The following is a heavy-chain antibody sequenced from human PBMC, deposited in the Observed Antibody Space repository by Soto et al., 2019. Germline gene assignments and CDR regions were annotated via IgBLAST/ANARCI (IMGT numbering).Heavy chain of an antibody. CDR2: INASNGNT. CDR3: ARDQGGTYYDYVWGSYRPASFDY. CDR1: GYTFTSYA. J-gene: IGHJ4*02. Sequence: QVQLVQSGAEVKKPGASVKVSCKASGYTFTSYAMHWVRQAPGQRLEWMGWINASNGNTKYSQKFQGRVTITRDTSASTAYMELSSLRSEDTAVYYCARDQGGTYYDYVWGSYRPASFDYWGQGTLVTVSS. D-gene: IGHD3-16*02. V-gene: IGHV1-3*01.